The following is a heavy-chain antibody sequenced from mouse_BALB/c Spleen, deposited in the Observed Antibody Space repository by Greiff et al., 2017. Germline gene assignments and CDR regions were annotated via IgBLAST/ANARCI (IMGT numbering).Heavy chain of an antibody. CDR2: IDPYNGGT. Sequence: VQLKQSGPELVKPGASVKVSCKASGYAFTSYNMYWVKQSHGKSLEWIGYIDPYNGGTSYNQKFKDKATLTADKSSSTAYMQLSSLTSEDSAVYYCAAYYYAMDYWGQGTSVTVSS. J-gene: IGHJ4*01. CDR1: GYAFTSYN. V-gene: IGHV1S135*01. CDR3: AAYYYAMDY.